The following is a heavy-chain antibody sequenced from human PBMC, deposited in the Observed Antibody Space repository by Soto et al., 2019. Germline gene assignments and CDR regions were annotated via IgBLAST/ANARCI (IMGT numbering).Heavy chain of an antibody. Sequence: QLQLQESGPGLVKPSETLSLTCTVSGGSIISRSYYWGWIRQPPGKGLEWIGSIYYSGTTYYNPSPKSRVIISVDTSKNQFPLNLISVTAADTAVYYCAPSARDYDPPGWFDPWGQGTLVTVSS. CDR2: IYYSGTT. D-gene: IGHD4-17*01. J-gene: IGHJ5*02. V-gene: IGHV4-39*01. CDR3: APSARDYDPPGWFDP. CDR1: GGSIISRSYY.